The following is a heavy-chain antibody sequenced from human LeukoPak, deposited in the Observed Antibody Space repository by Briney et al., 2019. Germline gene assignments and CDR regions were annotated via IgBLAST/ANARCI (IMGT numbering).Heavy chain of an antibody. Sequence: PGGSLRLSCGASGFTFDKYGMHYVRQAPGKGLEWVSVLLEDGRIKKYADSVKDRFTISRDNTNNTLYLQMHSLRVEDTGIYFCAKDRETTASGTFDYWGLGTLVTVSS. CDR1: GFTFDKYG. V-gene: IGHV3-30*18. J-gene: IGHJ4*02. CDR2: LLEDGRIK. D-gene: IGHD1-1*01. CDR3: AKDRETTASGTFDY.